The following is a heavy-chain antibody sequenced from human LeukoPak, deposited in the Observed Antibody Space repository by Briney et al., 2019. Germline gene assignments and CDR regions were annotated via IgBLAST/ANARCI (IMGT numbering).Heavy chain of an antibody. CDR3: ARGDPAPFDP. CDR1: GGTFSSYA. CDR2: IIPIFGTA. D-gene: IGHD2-2*01. V-gene: IGHV1-69*05. Sequence: SVKVSCKASGGTFSSYAISWVRQAPGQGLEWMGGIIPIFGTANYAQKFQGRVTITTDESTSTAYMELRSLMSDDTAVYYCARGDPAPFDPWGQGTLVTVSS. J-gene: IGHJ5*02.